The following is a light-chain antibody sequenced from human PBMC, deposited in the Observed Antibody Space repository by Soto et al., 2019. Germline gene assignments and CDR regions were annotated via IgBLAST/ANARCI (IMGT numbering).Light chain of an antibody. CDR1: SSNIGAGYD. V-gene: IGLV1-40*01. Sequence: SVLTQPPSVSGAPGQRVTISCTGSSSNIGAGYDVHWYQRLPGTAPKVLIYGNNNRPSGVPDRFSGSKSGTSASLAITGLQAEDEADYYCQSYDSSLSGSYVFGTGTKSPS. CDR3: QSYDSSLSGSYV. J-gene: IGLJ1*01. CDR2: GNN.